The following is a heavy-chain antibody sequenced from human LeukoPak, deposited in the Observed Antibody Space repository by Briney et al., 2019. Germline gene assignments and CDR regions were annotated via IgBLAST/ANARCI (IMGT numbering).Heavy chain of an antibody. CDR2: ISSSSTYI. CDR3: ARAQLGYNWFDP. J-gene: IGHJ5*02. CDR1: GFSVTTYT. Sequence: GGSLRLSCAASGFSVTTYTMNWVRQAPGKGLEWVSSISSSSTYIYYAASVRGRFTIAKDNANNSLYLQMNSLTADDTAVYYCARAQLGYNWFDPWGQGTLVTVS. D-gene: IGHD1-1*01. V-gene: IGHV3-21*01.